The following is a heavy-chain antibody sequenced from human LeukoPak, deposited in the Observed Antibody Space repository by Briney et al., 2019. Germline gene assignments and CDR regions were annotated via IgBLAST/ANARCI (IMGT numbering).Heavy chain of an antibody. CDR3: ARDGLRYFDWLLSGGFDP. CDR1: GGSISSGSYY. Sequence: PSQTLSLNCTVSGGSISSGSYYWSWIRQPAGKGLEWIGRIYTSGSTNYNPSLKSRVTISVDTSKNQFSLKLSSVTAADTAVYYCARDGLRYFDWLLSGGFDPWGQGTLVTVSS. CDR2: IYTSGST. J-gene: IGHJ5*02. V-gene: IGHV4-61*02. D-gene: IGHD3-9*01.